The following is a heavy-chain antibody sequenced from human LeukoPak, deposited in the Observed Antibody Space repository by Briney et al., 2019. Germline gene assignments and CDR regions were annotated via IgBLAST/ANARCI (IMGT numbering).Heavy chain of an antibody. CDR3: ARGTPSSSGWLYYGMDI. CDR2: IYSGGST. D-gene: IGHD6-19*01. V-gene: IGHV3-53*05. J-gene: IGHJ6*02. CDR1: GFTVSSNY. Sequence: GGSLRLSCAASGFTVSSNYMSWVRQAPGKGLEWVSVIYSGGSTYYADSVKGRFTISRDNSKNTLYLQMNSLRAEDTAVYYCARGTPSSSGWLYYGMDIWGQGTTVTVSS.